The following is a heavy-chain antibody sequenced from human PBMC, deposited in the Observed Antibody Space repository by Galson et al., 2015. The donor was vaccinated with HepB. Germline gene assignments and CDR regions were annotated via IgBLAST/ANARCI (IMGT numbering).Heavy chain of an antibody. V-gene: IGHV3-33*01. CDR3: ARTIEPPIVVVPAAILYGMDV. Sequence: SLRLSCAASGFTFSSYGMHWVRQAPGKGLEWVAVIWYDGSNKYYADSVKGRFTISRDNSKNTLYLQMNSLRAEDTAVYYCARTIEPPIVVVPAAILYGMDVWGQGTTVTVSS. CDR2: IWYDGSNK. CDR1: GFTFSSYG. D-gene: IGHD2-2*01. J-gene: IGHJ6*02.